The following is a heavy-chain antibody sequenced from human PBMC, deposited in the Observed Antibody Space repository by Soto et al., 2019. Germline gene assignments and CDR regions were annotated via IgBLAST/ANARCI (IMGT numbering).Heavy chain of an antibody. J-gene: IGHJ4*02. V-gene: IGHV5-51*01. D-gene: IGHD5-18*01. CDR1: GYSFTSYW. Sequence: GESLKISCKGSGYSFTSYWIGWVRQMPGKGLEWMGIIYPGDSDTRYSPSFQGQVTISADKSISTAYLQWSSLKASDTAMYYCAREAGYGSYGPRLDYWGQGTLVTVSS. CDR2: IYPGDSDT. CDR3: AREAGYGSYGPRLDY.